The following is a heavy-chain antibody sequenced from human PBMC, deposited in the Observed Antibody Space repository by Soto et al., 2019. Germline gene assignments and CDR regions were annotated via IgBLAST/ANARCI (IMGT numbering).Heavy chain of an antibody. Sequence: SETLSLTCTVSGGSVSSGSYYWSWIRQPPGKGLEWIGYIYYSGSTNYNPSLTSRVTISVDTSKNQFSLKLSSVTAADTAVYYCARARYGDYAAAGLWYFDYWGQGTLVTVSS. CDR3: ARARYGDYAAAGLWYFDY. CDR2: IYYSGST. V-gene: IGHV4-61*01. D-gene: IGHD4-17*01. J-gene: IGHJ4*02. CDR1: GGSVSSGSYY.